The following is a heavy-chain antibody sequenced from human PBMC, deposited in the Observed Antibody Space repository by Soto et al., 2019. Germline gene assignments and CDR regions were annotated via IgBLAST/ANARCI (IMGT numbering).Heavy chain of an antibody. CDR1: GFTFSSYS. CDR2: ISSSRSCT. D-gene: IGHD5-12*01. J-gene: IGHJ4*02. V-gene: IGHV3-21*01. CDR3: GSDSGYGYFDY. Sequence: GGSLRLSCAASGFTFSSYSMNWVRQAPGKGLVWVSSISSSRSCTNYADSVKGRFTISRDNAKNTLYLQMNSLRAEDTAVYYCGSDSGYGYFDYWGQGTLVTVSS.